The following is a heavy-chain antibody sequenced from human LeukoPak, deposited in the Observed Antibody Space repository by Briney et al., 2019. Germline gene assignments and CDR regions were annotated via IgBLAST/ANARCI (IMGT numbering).Heavy chain of an antibody. Sequence: PGGSLRLSCAASGFTFSSYSMNWVRQAPGKGLEWVSSISSSSSCIYYADSVKGRFTISRDNAKNSLYLQMNSLRAEDTAVYYCARDEGGSYPYYFDYWGQGTLVTVSS. CDR2: ISSSSSCI. V-gene: IGHV3-21*01. D-gene: IGHD1-26*01. CDR1: GFTFSSYS. J-gene: IGHJ4*02. CDR3: ARDEGGSYPYYFDY.